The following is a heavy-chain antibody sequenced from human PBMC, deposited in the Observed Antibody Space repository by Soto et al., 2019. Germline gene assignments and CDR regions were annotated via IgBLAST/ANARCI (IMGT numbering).Heavy chain of an antibody. V-gene: IGHV4-39*01. D-gene: IGHD6-13*01. CDR2: IFYSGSP. CDR3: ARSYSSSWYWVFDY. Sequence: PSETLSLTCTVSGGSISSSNYYWGWLRQPPGKGLEWIGSIFYSGSPYYNPSLKSRVTISVDTSKNQFSLKLSSVTAADTAVYYCARSYSSSWYWVFDYWGQGTLVTVSS. J-gene: IGHJ4*02. CDR1: GGSISSSNYY.